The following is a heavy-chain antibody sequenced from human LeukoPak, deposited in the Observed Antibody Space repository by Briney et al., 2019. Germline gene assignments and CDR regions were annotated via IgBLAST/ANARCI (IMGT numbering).Heavy chain of an antibody. J-gene: IGHJ6*03. D-gene: IGHD6-6*01. Sequence: PGGSLRLSCAASGFTFSSYSMNWVRQAPGKGLEWVSYISSSSSTKYYADSVKGRFTISRDNAKNSLYLQMNSLRPEDTAVYFCARDRHVPGLYYYYMDVWGKGTTVTVSS. V-gene: IGHV3-48*01. CDR2: ISSSSSTK. CDR1: GFTFSSYS. CDR3: ARDRHVPGLYYYYMDV.